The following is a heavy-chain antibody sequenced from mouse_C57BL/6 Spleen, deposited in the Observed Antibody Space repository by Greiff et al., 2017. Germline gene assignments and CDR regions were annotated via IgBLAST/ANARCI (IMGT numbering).Heavy chain of an antibody. V-gene: IGHV1-52*01. J-gene: IGHJ2*01. CDR2: IDPSDSET. CDR3: ARYYYGSSHYFDY. CDR1: GYTFTSYW. Sequence: QVHVKQPGAELVRPGSSVKLSCKASGYTFTSYWMHWVRQTPIQGLEWIGNIDPSDSETHYNQKFKDKATLTVDKSSSTAYMQLSSLTSEDSAVYYCARYYYGSSHYFDYWGQGTTLTVSS. D-gene: IGHD1-1*01.